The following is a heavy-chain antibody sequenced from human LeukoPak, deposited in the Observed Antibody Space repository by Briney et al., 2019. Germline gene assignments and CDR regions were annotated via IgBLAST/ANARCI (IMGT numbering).Heavy chain of an antibody. V-gene: IGHV3-23*01. Sequence: PGGSLRLSCAASGFTFSSYGMSWVRQAPGKGLEWVSAISGSGGSTYYADSVKGRFTISRDNSKNTLYLQMNSLRAEDTAVYYCAKSRMITFGGVIAEPDYWGQGTLVTVSS. D-gene: IGHD3-16*02. CDR3: AKSRMITFGGVIAEPDY. CDR2: ISGSGGST. J-gene: IGHJ4*02. CDR1: GFTFSSYG.